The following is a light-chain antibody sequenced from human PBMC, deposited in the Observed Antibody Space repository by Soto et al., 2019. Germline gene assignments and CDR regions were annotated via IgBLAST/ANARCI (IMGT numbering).Light chain of an antibody. V-gene: IGKV3-11*01. Sequence: EIVWTQSPATLSLSPGGRATLSCRSSQSVSSYLAWYQQKPGQAPRLLIYDASNRATGIPARFSGSGSGTDFTLTISSLEPEDFAVYYCQQRSNWPPTWTFGQGTMVDI. CDR2: DAS. J-gene: IGKJ1*01. CDR1: QSVSSY. CDR3: QQRSNWPPTWT.